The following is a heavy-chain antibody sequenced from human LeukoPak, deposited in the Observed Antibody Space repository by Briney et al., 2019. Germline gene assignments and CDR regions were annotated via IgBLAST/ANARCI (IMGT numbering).Heavy chain of an antibody. Sequence: GGSLRLSCAASGLTFSSHAVHWVRQAPGKGLEYVSAIVSNGGNTYYADSVRGRFTISRDNSKDTVYLQMGSLRPEDTAVYYCARGGYYAASGIWGQGALVTVSS. CDR2: IVSNGGNT. J-gene: IGHJ4*02. CDR1: GLTFSSHA. V-gene: IGHV3-64*02. CDR3: ARGGYYAASGI. D-gene: IGHD3-3*01.